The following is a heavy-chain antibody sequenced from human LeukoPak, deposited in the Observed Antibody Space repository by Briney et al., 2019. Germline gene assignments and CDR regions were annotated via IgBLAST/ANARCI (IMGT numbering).Heavy chain of an antibody. Sequence: ASVKVSCKASGGTLNNYGISWVRQAPGQGLEWMGGTIPIFDTPNYAQKFQGRVTITADKSTSTAYMELSSLRSEDTAVYYCAGSLGYCTSNVCYLKYWGQGTLVTVSS. CDR2: TIPIFDTP. D-gene: IGHD2-8*01. J-gene: IGHJ4*02. CDR3: AGSLGYCTSNVCYLKY. CDR1: GGTLNNYG. V-gene: IGHV1-69*06.